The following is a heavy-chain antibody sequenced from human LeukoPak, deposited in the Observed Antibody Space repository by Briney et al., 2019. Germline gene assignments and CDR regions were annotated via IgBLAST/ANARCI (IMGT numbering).Heavy chain of an antibody. CDR2: IKPGGSVT. V-gene: IGHV3-7*01. CDR3: VREGWEHFFDY. CDR1: GFTFSTSW. D-gene: IGHD6-19*01. J-gene: IGHJ4*02. Sequence: GGSLRLSCAVSGFTFSTSWMMWVRQAPGKGLECVGHIKPGGSVTDYLGSVKGRFTISRDNSESSLYLQMSSLRGEDTAVYYCVREGWEHFFDYWGQGTLVTVSS.